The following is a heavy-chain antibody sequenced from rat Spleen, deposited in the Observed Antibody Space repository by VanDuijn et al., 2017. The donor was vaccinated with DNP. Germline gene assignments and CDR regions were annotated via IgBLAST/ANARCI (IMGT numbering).Heavy chain of an antibody. CDR3: ARQRVMYTTATGFAY. D-gene: IGHD1-6*01. CDR2: ISPSGGGP. CDR1: GFTFSDYY. Sequence: EVQLVESGGGLVQPGGSLKLSCAASGFTFSDYYMAWARQAPTQGLEWVASISPSGGGPYYRDSVKGRFTISRDNAKSCLYLHMNRLKSEDTATYYCARQRVMYTTATGFAYWGQGTLVTVSS. V-gene: IGHV5-25*01. J-gene: IGHJ3*01.